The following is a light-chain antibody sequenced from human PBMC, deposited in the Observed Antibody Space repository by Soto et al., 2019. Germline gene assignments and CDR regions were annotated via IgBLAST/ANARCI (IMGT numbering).Light chain of an antibody. CDR1: SSNIGGGYD. CDR3: RSYGSSVSHGV. J-gene: IGLJ3*02. V-gene: IGLV1-40*01. Sequence: QSVLTQPPSVSGAPGQRVIISCTGSSSNIGGGYDVHWYQHLPRTTPKLLIFANNNRPSGVADRFSGSKSGTSASLALTGVQAEDEADDYCRSYGSSVSHGVFGGGTKLTVL. CDR2: ANN.